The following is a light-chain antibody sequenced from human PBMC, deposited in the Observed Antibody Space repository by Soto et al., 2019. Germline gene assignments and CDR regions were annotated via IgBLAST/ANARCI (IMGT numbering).Light chain of an antibody. Sequence: ALTKPASLSGSPGQSSTISCTRTNGDSGAYDYVTWFQQLPSKAPNLKISELNKRPSGVSNRFSGAKSGNTAYLTISGLQVEDEAEYFGFSFTSTSTHDVGTGTKVTVL. V-gene: IGLV2-14*01. CDR2: ELN. CDR1: NGDSGAYDY. CDR3: FSFTSTSTHD. J-gene: IGLJ1*01.